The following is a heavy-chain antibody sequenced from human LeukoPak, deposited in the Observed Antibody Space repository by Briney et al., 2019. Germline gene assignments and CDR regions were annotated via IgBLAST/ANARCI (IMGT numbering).Heavy chain of an antibody. Sequence: ASVTVSCTASGGTFSIYAISWVRQAPGQGLEWMGGIIPIFGTANYAQKFQGRVTITADESTSTAYMELSSLRSEDTAVYYCASDVRSGGSCYTFWGQGTLVTVSS. D-gene: IGHD2-15*01. CDR3: ASDVRSGGSCYTF. CDR1: GGTFSIYA. J-gene: IGHJ4*02. CDR2: IIPIFGTA. V-gene: IGHV1-69*01.